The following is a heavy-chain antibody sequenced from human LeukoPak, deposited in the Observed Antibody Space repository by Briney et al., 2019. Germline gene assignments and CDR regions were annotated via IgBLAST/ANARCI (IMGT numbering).Heavy chain of an antibody. CDR3: ARQGVAVAGTLWLDP. J-gene: IGHJ5*02. V-gene: IGHV5-51*01. Sequence: GESLNISCRGPGYTFSNYWIAWVRQMPGKGLEWMGIIYPGDSDTTYSPSFQGQVTISVDESINTTYLHWKSLKASDSAIYFCARQGVAVAGTLWLDPWGQGTLVTVSS. CDR2: IYPGDSDT. D-gene: IGHD6-19*01. CDR1: GYTFSNYW.